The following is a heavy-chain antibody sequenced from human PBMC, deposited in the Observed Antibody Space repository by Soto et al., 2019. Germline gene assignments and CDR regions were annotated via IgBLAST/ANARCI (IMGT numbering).Heavy chain of an antibody. CDR2: FDPEDGET. V-gene: IGHV1-24*01. Sequence: ASVKVSCKVSGYTLTELSMHWVRQAPGKGLEWMGGFDPEDGETIYAQKFQGRVTMTEDTSTDTAYMELSSLRSEDTAVYYCATDGVTYGNFDYWGQGTLVTVSS. D-gene: IGHD3-10*01. CDR3: ATDGVTYGNFDY. J-gene: IGHJ4*02. CDR1: GYTLTELS.